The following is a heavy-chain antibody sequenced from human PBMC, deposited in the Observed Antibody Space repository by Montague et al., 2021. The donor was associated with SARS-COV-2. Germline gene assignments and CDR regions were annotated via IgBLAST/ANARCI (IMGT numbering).Heavy chain of an antibody. CDR2: IYSGDST. CDR3: ARGWYYDFWCGYRPFDY. J-gene: IGHJ4*02. D-gene: IGHD3-3*01. CDR1: GFTVSSNY. V-gene: IGHV3-66*01. Sequence: SLRLSCAASGFTVSSNYMSWVRQAPGKGLEWVSVIYSGDSTYYAYSVNXRFTISRDNSKNTLYLQMNSLRAEDTAVYYCARGWYYDFWCGYRPFDYWGQGTLVTVSS.